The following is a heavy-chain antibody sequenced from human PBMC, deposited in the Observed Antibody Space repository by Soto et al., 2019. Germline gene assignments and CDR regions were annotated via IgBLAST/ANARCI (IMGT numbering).Heavy chain of an antibody. CDR3: ALRQRTGRDYYDSSAYDV. D-gene: IGHD3-22*01. CDR2: IYWDDDK. Sequence: QITLKESGPPLVKPTQTLTLTCTFSGFSLSTSGVAVGWIRQPPGKALEWLALIYWDDDKRYSPSLKSRLTITKDTSKNQVVLTMTNMDPVDTATYYCALRQRTGRDYYDSSAYDVWGQGTLVTVSS. V-gene: IGHV2-5*02. J-gene: IGHJ4*02. CDR1: GFSLSTSGVA.